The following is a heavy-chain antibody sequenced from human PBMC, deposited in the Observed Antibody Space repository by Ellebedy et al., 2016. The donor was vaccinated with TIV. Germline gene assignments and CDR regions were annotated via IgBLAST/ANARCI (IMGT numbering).Heavy chain of an antibody. V-gene: IGHV3-72*01. Sequence: GESLKISCAASGFTFTDHYMDWVRQAPGKGLEWVGRTRNKANSYTTEYAASVKGRFTISRDNSKNTLYLQMNSLRAEDTAVYYCARGGLNPGLFDPWGQGTLVTVSS. D-gene: IGHD4/OR15-4a*01. CDR3: ARGGLNPGLFDP. CDR1: GFTFTDHY. J-gene: IGHJ5*02. CDR2: TRNKANSYTT.